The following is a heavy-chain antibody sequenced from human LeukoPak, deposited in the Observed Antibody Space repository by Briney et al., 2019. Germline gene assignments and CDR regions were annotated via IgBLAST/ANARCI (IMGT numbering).Heavy chain of an antibody. J-gene: IGHJ4*02. Sequence: GGSLRLSCTDSGNNFDDYGMSWVRQAPRKGLEWVSGINWDGGATAYADSVKGRFTITRDHAKNSLFLQMKSLRAEDTGLYFCARDLSSSWYSLGYWGQGILVIVSS. CDR2: INWDGGAT. V-gene: IGHV3-20*04. CDR1: GNNFDDYG. D-gene: IGHD6-13*01. CDR3: ARDLSSSWYSLGY.